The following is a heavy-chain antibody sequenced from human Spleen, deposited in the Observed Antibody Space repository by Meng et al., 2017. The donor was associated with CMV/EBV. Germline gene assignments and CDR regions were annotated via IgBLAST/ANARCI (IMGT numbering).Heavy chain of an antibody. J-gene: IGHJ1*01. V-gene: IGHV3-7*01. CDR3: ARDQNYYDSSGEGYFQH. CDR1: GFTFSSYW. D-gene: IGHD3-22*01. CDR2: IKQGGSEK. Sequence: GESLKISCGASGFTFSSYWMTWVRQAPGKGLEWVANIKQGGSEKHYVDSVKGRFTISRDNAKNSLYLQMNSLRAEDTAVYYCARDQNYYDSSGEGYFQHWGQGTLVTVSS.